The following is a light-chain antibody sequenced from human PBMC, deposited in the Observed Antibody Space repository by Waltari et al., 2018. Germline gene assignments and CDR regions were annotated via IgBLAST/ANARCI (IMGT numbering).Light chain of an antibody. CDR2: DAS. Sequence: VLTPSPATLSLSPRHIATPSCRASESISSHLAWYRQKPGQPPRLLIYDASTRATGIPARFSGSGFGTDFTLTISSLEPEDFAVYFCQQGSMWPLTFGGGTTVEIK. V-gene: IGKV3-11*01. CDR1: ESISSH. J-gene: IGKJ4*01. CDR3: QQGSMWPLT.